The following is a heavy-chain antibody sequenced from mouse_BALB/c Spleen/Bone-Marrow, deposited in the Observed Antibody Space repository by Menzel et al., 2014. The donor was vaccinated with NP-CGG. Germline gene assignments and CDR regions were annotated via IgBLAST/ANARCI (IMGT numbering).Heavy chain of an antibody. CDR3: ASYYRYDRRFAY. V-gene: IGHV14-3*02. J-gene: IGHJ3*01. CDR2: IDPANGNT. CDR1: GFNIKDTY. Sequence: EVHLVESGAELVKPGASVKLSCTAPGFNIKDTYMHWVKQRPEQGLEWIGRIDPANGNTKYDPKFQGKATITADTSSNTAYLQLSSLTSEDTAVYYCASYYRYDRRFAYWGQGTLVTVSA. D-gene: IGHD2-14*01.